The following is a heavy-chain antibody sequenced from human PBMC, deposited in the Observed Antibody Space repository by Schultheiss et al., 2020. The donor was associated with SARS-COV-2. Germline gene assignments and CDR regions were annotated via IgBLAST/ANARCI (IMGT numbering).Heavy chain of an antibody. CDR1: GYIFTGYY. V-gene: IGHV1-2*02. CDR2: INPHSGGT. Sequence: ASVKVSCKASGYIFTGYYIHWVRQAPGQGLEWMGRINPHSGGTNYPQKFQGRLTLTRDTTINTAYMELNSLRLDDTAVYYCARGRILPRLRFLEWSYHDAFDIWGQGTMVTVSS. J-gene: IGHJ3*02. D-gene: IGHD3-3*01. CDR3: ARGRILPRLRFLEWSYHDAFDI.